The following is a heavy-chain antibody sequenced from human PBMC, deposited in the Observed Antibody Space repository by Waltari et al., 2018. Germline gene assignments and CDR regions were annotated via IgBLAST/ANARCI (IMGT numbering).Heavy chain of an antibody. CDR2: VWDDESQK. D-gene: IGHD1-20*01. CDR1: GFTFSSYG. V-gene: IGHV3-33*01. Sequence: QVQLVESGGGVVQPGRSLRLSCAASGFTFSSYGMHWVRQAPGKGLEWVADVWDDESQKYYADSLKGRFTIARDNSKNTLYLQMNSLRAEDTAVYYCARENNVGSSPADVWGQGTTVTVSS. J-gene: IGHJ6*02. CDR3: ARENNVGSSPADV.